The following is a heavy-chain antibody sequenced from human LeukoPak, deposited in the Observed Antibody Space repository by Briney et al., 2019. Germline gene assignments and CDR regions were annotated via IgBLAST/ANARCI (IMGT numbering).Heavy chain of an antibody. V-gene: IGHV1-8*01. J-gene: IGHJ6*03. CDR1: GYTFTSYD. CDR3: ARGHRSSGWYALYYYYMDV. D-gene: IGHD6-19*01. CDR2: MNPNSGNT. Sequence: ASVKVSCKASGYTFTSYDINWVRQATGQGLEWMGWMNPNSGNTGYAQKFQGRVTMTRNTSISTAYMELSSLRSEDTAVYYCARGHRSSGWYALYYYYMDVWGKGTTVTISS.